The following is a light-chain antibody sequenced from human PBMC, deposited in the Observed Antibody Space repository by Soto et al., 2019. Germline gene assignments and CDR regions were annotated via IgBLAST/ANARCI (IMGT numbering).Light chain of an antibody. Sequence: EIVMTQSPATLSVSPGERATLSCRASQSVSSNLAWYQQKPGQAPRLLIYDASNRATGIPARFSGSGSGTDFTLTISRLEPEDFAVYYCQQYGRSSWTFGQGT. V-gene: IGKV3-20*01. CDR1: QSVSSN. J-gene: IGKJ1*01. CDR2: DAS. CDR3: QQYGRSSWT.